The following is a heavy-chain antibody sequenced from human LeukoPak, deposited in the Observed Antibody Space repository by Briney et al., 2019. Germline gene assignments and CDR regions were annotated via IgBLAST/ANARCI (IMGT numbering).Heavy chain of an antibody. V-gene: IGHV4-59*01. CDR1: GGSISSYY. J-gene: IGHJ4*02. D-gene: IGHD2-2*01. Sequence: PSETLSLTCTVSGGSISSYYWSWIRQPPGKGLEWIGYIYYSGSTNYNPSLKSRVTISVDTSKNQFSLRLSSVTAADTAVYYCARERCSSTTCYFDYWGQGTLVTLSS. CDR3: ARERCSSTTCYFDY. CDR2: IYYSGST.